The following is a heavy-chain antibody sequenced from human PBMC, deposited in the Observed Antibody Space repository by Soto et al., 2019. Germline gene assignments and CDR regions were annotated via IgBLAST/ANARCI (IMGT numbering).Heavy chain of an antibody. V-gene: IGHV3-48*02. D-gene: IGHD6-13*01. CDR1: GFKFSSYG. CDR2: ISAGSGTT. J-gene: IGHJ4*02. Sequence: EVRLVNSGGGLVQPGESLRLSCAASGFKFSSYGMNWVRQAPGKGLEWVSYISAGSGTTNYANSVRGRFTISRDNARTSLYLQLNRLRDDDTAVYYCARGGAGRPDYWGQGTLVLVSS. CDR3: ARGGAGRPDY.